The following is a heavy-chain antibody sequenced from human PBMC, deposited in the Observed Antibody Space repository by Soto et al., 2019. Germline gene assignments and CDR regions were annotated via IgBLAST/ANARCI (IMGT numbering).Heavy chain of an antibody. CDR2: MSAYSGRT. Sequence: QVQLKQSASEVKKPGASVRVSCKASGYTFTSYSIIWVRQAPGQGLEWIGEMSAYSGRTDYARKVQDRVTMTADTSTTTAHMELRGLISDDTAKYYCVLIDGLEGTEYWGQGTLLIVSS. D-gene: IGHD1-1*01. J-gene: IGHJ4*02. CDR1: GYTFTSYS. CDR3: VLIDGLEGTEY. V-gene: IGHV1-18*01.